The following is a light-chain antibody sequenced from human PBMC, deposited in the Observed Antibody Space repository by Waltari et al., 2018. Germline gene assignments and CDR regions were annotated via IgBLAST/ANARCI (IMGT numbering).Light chain of an antibody. J-gene: IGKJ1*01. CDR2: WAS. CDR1: LATCNNEKD. CDR3: LQYLHTPRT. V-gene: IGKV4-1*01. Sequence: LATCNNEKDVAGYERRPGQAPRIRMDWASGRESGGPGRCSGSGSGTDVTLTISGLQAEDVASYFCLQYLHTPRTFGQGTKVEIK.